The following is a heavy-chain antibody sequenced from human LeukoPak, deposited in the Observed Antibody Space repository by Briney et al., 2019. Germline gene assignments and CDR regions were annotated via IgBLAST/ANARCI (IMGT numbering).Heavy chain of an antibody. J-gene: IGHJ4*02. V-gene: IGHV1-18*04. Sequence: ASVNVSCKASGYTFTGYYMHWVRQAPGQGLEWMGWINPFNGNTNYAQQLQGRVSMTTDSSTSTAYVELRSLRSDDTAVYYCARGGVGLWFGGVDYWGQGTLVTVSS. CDR2: INPFNGNT. CDR3: ARGGVGLWFGGVDY. D-gene: IGHD3-10*01. CDR1: GYTFTGYY.